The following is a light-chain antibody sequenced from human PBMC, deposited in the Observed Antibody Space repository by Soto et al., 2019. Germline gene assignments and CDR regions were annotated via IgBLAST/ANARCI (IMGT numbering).Light chain of an antibody. CDR3: QQYNEWPRT. Sequence: EIVMTQSPDTLSVSPGERATLSCRPSQDIYMSLVWYHQKPGQPPRLLIYGASSRVTGVPARFSGSGSGTEFTLTISSLQSEDFGFYYCQQYNEWPRTFGQGTKVEI. J-gene: IGKJ2*01. CDR2: GAS. V-gene: IGKV3-15*01. CDR1: QDIYMS.